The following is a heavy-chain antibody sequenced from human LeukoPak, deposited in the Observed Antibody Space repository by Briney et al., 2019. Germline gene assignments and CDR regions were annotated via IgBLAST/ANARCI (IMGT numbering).Heavy chain of an antibody. CDR2: ISAYNGNT. V-gene: IGHV1-18*01. J-gene: IGHJ5*02. CDR3: ARDRSCSSTSCYWYWFDP. Sequence: ASVKVSCKASGYIFTSYGISWVRQAPGQGLEWMGWISAYNGNTNYAQKLQGRVTMTTDTSTSTAYMELRSLRSDDTAVYYCARDRSCSSTSCYWYWFDPWGQGTLVTVSS. CDR1: GYIFTSYG. D-gene: IGHD2-2*01.